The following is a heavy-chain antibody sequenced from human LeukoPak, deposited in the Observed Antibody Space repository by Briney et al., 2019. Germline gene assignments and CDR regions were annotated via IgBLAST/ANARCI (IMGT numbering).Heavy chain of an antibody. CDR1: GYSISSGYY. Sequence: SETLSLTCAVSGYSISSGYYWGWIRQPPGKGLEWIGSIYHSGSTYYNPSLKSRVTISVDTSKNQFSLKLSSVTAADTAVYYCARKDRFDYWGQGTLVTVSS. J-gene: IGHJ4*02. V-gene: IGHV4-38-2*01. CDR2: IYHSGST. CDR3: ARKDRFDY.